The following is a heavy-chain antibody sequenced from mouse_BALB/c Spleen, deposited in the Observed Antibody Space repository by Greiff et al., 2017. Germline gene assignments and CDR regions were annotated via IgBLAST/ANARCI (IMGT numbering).Heavy chain of an antibody. CDR2: INPYNGDT. D-gene: IGHD2-4*01. Sequence: EVQVVESGPELVKPGASVKISCKASGYSFTGYFMNWVKQSHGKSLEWIGRINPYNGDTFYNQKFKGKATLTVDKSSSTAHMELLSLTSEDSAVYYCGRSSTMITTRDYAMDYWGQGTSVTVSS. CDR3: GRSSTMITTRDYAMDY. CDR1: GYSFTGYF. V-gene: IGHV1-37*01. J-gene: IGHJ4*01.